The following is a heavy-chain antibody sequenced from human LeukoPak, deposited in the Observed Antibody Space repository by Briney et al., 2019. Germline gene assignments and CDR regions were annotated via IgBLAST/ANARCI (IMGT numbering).Heavy chain of an antibody. CDR1: GFTFSSYG. V-gene: IGHV3-30*18. J-gene: IGHJ4*02. CDR3: AKEGVVVAAGFYFDY. CDR2: ISYDGSNK. Sequence: GGSLRLSCAASGFTFSSYGMHWVRQAPGKGLEWVAVISYDGSNKYYADSVTGRFTISRDNSKNTLYLQMNSLRAEDTAVYYCAKEGVVVAAGFYFDYWGQGTLVTVSS. D-gene: IGHD2-15*01.